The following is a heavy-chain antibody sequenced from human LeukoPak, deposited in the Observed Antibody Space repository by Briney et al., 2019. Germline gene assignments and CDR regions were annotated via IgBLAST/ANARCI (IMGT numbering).Heavy chain of an antibody. CDR3: TRARGTSPPGI. D-gene: IGHD2-2*01. CDR2: IRSKAYGGTT. Sequence: GGSLRLSCTASGFTFGDYAMSWVRQAPGKGLEWVGFIRSKAYGGTTEYAASVKGRFTISRDDSKSIAYLQMNSLKTEDTAVYYCTRARGTSPPGIWGQGTMVTVSS. V-gene: IGHV3-49*04. CDR1: GFTFGDYA. J-gene: IGHJ3*02.